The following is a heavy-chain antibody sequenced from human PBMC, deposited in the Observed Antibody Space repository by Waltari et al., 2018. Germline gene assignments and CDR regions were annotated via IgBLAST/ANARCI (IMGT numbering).Heavy chain of an antibody. D-gene: IGHD2-15*01. CDR3: VRDRERVALLNWFDP. V-gene: IGHV4-39*06. Sequence: RLQLQASGPGRLKPSETLSLTCTVSGGSITMSNSFWGWSRQPPGKGLEWIGSINHSGNTYYNPSLKNGVTISVDRSKNQFSLKVNSVTAADTAVYYCVRDRERVALLNWFDPWGQGTLVTVSS. CDR2: INHSGNT. CDR1: GGSITMSNSF. J-gene: IGHJ5*02.